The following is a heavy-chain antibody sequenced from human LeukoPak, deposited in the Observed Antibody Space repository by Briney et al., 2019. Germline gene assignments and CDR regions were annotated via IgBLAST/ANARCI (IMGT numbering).Heavy chain of an antibody. J-gene: IGHJ3*02. CDR3: AKGRPRAYYYDSSGSDAFDI. D-gene: IGHD3-22*01. CDR2: IKQDGSEK. Sequence: GGSLRLSCEASGFTFSSYWMSWVRQAPGKGLEWVANIKQDGSEKYYVDSVKGRFTFSRDNAKNSLYLQMNSLRAEDTAVYYCAKGRPRAYYYDSSGSDAFDIWGQGTMVTVSS. CDR1: GFTFSSYW. V-gene: IGHV3-7*03.